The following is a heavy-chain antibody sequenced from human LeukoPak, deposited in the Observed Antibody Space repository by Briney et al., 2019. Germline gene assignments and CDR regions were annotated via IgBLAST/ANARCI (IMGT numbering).Heavy chain of an antibody. V-gene: IGHV4-39*07. Sequence: PSETLSLTCTVSGGSISSSSYYWGWIRQPPGKGLEWIGSIYYSGSTYYNPSLKSRVTISVDTSKNQFSLKLSSVTAADTAVYYCASYKGRLDYDILTGYYLYWYFDLWGRGTLVTVSS. CDR1: GGSISSSSYY. J-gene: IGHJ2*01. CDR2: IYYSGST. D-gene: IGHD3-9*01. CDR3: ASYKGRLDYDILTGYYLYWYFDL.